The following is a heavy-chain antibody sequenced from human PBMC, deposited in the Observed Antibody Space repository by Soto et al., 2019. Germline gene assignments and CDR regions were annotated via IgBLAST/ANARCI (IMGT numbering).Heavy chain of an antibody. Sequence: EVQLLESGGGLVQPGGSLRLSCAASGFAVSTYAMSWVRKTPGKGLEWVSTITGSGGSTYYADAVKGRFTISRDNSRNRLYLQMSSLMAEDTAVYSCASQRPCGGGTCFSLRSFDRWGQGTLVTVSS. CDR3: ASQRPCGGGTCFSLRSFDR. CDR2: ITGSGGST. CDR1: GFAVSTYA. J-gene: IGHJ4*02. V-gene: IGHV3-23*01. D-gene: IGHD2-15*01.